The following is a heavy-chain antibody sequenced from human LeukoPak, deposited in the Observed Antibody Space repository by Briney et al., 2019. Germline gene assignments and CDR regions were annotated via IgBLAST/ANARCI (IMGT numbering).Heavy chain of an antibody. CDR3: ARDLFGGYDRVY. D-gene: IGHD5-12*01. V-gene: IGHV4-59*01. CDR2: IYYSGST. J-gene: IGHJ4*02. CDR1: GGSISSYY. Sequence: SETLSLTCTVSGGSISSYYWSWIRQPPGKGLEWIGYIYYSGSTNYNPSLKSRVTISVDTSKNQFSLKLSSVTAADTAVYYCARDLFGGYDRVYWGQGTLVTVSS.